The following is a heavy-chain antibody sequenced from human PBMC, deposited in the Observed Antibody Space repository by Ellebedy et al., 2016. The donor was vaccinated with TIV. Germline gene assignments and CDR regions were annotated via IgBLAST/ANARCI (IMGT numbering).Heavy chain of an antibody. J-gene: IGHJ4*02. CDR3: VKDRTSGDDYWVFDS. CDR1: GFTFSPYA. CDR2: IVGSGA. V-gene: IGHV3-23*01. D-gene: IGHD4-17*01. Sequence: PGGSLRLSCAASGFTFSPYAMAWVRQAPGKGLEWVSGIVGSGAEKYADSVKGRFTISRDNSKRTVDLEMRSVRAEDTAVYFCVKDRTSGDDYWVFDSWGQGTMVSVSS.